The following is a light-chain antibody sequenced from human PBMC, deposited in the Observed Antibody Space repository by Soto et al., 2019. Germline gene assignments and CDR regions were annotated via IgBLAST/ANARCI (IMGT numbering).Light chain of an antibody. J-gene: IGLJ3*02. Sequence: QSALTQPRSVSGSPGQSVTISCTGTSSDVVSWYQQHPGKAPKLIIYYVSQRHSGVPDRFSGSKSGNTASLTISGLQAEEEAEYYCCSSAGGFTWVFGGGTKLTVL. CDR3: CSSAGGFTWV. V-gene: IGLV2-11*01. CDR1: SSDV. CDR2: YVS.